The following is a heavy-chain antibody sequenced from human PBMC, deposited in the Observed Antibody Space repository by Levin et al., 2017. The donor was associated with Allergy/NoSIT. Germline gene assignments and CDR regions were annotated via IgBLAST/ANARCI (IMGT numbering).Heavy chain of an antibody. Sequence: SETLSLTCTVSGGSISSSSYYWGWIRQPPGKGLEWIGSIYYSGSTYYNPSLKSRVTISVDTSKNQFSLKLSSVTAADTAVYYCASGPRQWYRFGELFRTARGGWFDPWGQGTLVTVSS. J-gene: IGHJ5*02. CDR3: ASGPRQWYRFGELFRTARGGWFDP. D-gene: IGHD3-10*01. CDR2: IYYSGST. V-gene: IGHV4-39*01. CDR1: GGSISSSSYY.